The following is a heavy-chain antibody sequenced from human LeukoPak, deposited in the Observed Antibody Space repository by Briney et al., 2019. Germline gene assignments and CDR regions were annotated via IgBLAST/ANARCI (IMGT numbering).Heavy chain of an antibody. Sequence: SETLSLTCTVSGGSISTYYWSWIRQPAGKGLEWIGRIYLSGSTNYNPSLKSRVTMSVDTSKNQFSLKLSSVTAADTAVYYCARAPYCSSTSCSDFNWFDPWGQGTLVTVSS. J-gene: IGHJ5*02. V-gene: IGHV4-4*07. D-gene: IGHD2-2*01. CDR1: GGSISTYY. CDR3: ARAPYCSSTSCSDFNWFDP. CDR2: IYLSGST.